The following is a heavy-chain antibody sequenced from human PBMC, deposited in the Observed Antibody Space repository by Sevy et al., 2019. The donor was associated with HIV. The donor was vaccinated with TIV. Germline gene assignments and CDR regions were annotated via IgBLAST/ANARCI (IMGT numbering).Heavy chain of an antibody. V-gene: IGHV4-4*07. CDR2: IYTSGST. CDR3: ARDHMVRGVPYPVYFDY. CDR1: GGSISSYY. J-gene: IGHJ4*02. Sequence: SETLSLTCTVSGGSISSYYWSWIRQPAGKGLEWIGRIYTSGSTNYNPSLKSRVTMSVDTSKNQFSLKLSSVTAADTAVYYWARDHMVRGVPYPVYFDYWGQGTLVTVSS. D-gene: IGHD3-10*01.